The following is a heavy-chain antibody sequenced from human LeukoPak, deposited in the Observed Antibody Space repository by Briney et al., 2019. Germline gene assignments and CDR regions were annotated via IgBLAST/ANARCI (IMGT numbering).Heavy chain of an antibody. D-gene: IGHD6-19*01. J-gene: IGHJ4*02. CDR2: ISAYNGNT. Sequence: ASVKVSCKASGYTFTSYGISWVRQAPGQGLEWMGWISAYNGNTNYAQKLQGRVTMTTDTSTSTAYMELRSLRSDDTAVYYCARVSGSGWFGGYYFDYWGQGTLVTVSS. V-gene: IGHV1-18*01. CDR3: ARVSGSGWFGGYYFDY. CDR1: GYTFTSYG.